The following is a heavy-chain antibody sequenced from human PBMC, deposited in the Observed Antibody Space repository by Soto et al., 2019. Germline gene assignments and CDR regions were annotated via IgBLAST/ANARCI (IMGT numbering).Heavy chain of an antibody. Sequence: QVQLQESGPGLVKPSGTLSLTCVVSGASVRSGYWWSWVRQPPGKALEWIGEIHHTAGPNYSPSFNGRVTISVDISKNQFALDLTSGTAADTAVYYGAMNNNYCIAVWGQGTTVTVSS. D-gene: IGHD1-1*01. CDR3: AMNNNYCIAV. J-gene: IGHJ6*02. CDR1: GASVRSGYW. CDR2: IHHTAGP. V-gene: IGHV4-4*02.